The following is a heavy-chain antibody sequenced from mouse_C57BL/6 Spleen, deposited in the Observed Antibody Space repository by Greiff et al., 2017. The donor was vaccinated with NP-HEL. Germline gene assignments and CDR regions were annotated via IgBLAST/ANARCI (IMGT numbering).Heavy chain of an antibody. CDR2: ISGGGGNT. D-gene: IGHD1-1*01. Sequence: EVHLVESGGGLVKPGGSLKLSCAASGFTFSSYTMSWVRQTPEKRLEWVATISGGGGNTYYPDSVKGRFTISRDNAKNTLYLQMSSLRSEDTALYYCARRSNYFDYWGQGTTLTVSS. J-gene: IGHJ2*01. CDR3: ARRSNYFDY. CDR1: GFTFSSYT. V-gene: IGHV5-9*01.